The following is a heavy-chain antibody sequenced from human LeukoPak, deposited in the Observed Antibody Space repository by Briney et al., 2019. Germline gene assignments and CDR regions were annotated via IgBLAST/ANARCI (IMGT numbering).Heavy chain of an antibody. V-gene: IGHV4-38-2*02. Sequence: PSETLSLTCTVSGGSISSYYWGWIRQPPGKGLEWIGSIYHSGSTYYNPSLKSRVTISVDTSKNQFSLKLSSVTAADTAVYYCARGPLGDYWGQGTLVTVSS. J-gene: IGHJ4*02. CDR2: IYHSGST. CDR1: GGSISSYY. CDR3: ARGPLGDY.